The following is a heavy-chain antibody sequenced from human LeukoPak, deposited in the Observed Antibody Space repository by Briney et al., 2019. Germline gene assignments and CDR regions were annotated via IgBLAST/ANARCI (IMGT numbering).Heavy chain of an antibody. V-gene: IGHV4-59*12. CDR1: GGSISSYY. Sequence: SETLSLTCTVSGGSISSYYWSWIRQPPGKGLEWIGYIYYSGSTNYNPSLKSRVTISVDTSKNQFSLKLSSVTAADTAVYYCATHVTTNWFDPWGQGTLVTVSS. J-gene: IGHJ5*02. CDR2: IYYSGST. CDR3: ATHVTTNWFDP. D-gene: IGHD1-14*01.